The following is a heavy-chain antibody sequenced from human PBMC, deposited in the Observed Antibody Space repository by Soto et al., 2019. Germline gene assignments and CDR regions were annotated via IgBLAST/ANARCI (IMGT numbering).Heavy chain of an antibody. J-gene: IGHJ4*02. CDR2: ISGSGGTI. D-gene: IGHD1-26*01. CDR1: GFTFSSYD. Sequence: GGSLRLSCAAPGFTFSSYDMSWVRQAPGKGLEWVSAISGSGGTIHYADSVKGRFTISRDNSKNTLYLQVNTLRAEDTAVYYCAKDQGGSYYRSFDYCGQGTLVTVSS. CDR3: AKDQGGSYYRSFDY. V-gene: IGHV3-23*01.